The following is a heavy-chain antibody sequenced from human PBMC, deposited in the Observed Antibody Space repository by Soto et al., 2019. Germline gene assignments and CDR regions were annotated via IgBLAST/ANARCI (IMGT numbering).Heavy chain of an antibody. J-gene: IGHJ6*02. D-gene: IGHD1-26*01. CDR1: GFTFSGYR. CDR2: IKQDGREK. V-gene: IGHV3-7*05. CDR3: ARRPKFLVNYYHHYGMDV. Sequence: EAQMVESGGGLVQPGGSLRLSSAASGFTFSGYRMSWVRQATGKGLECLANIKQDGREKYYVDSAKGRFTICRDNAKSSLHVQMNSLRAEDTAVYYCARRPKFLVNYYHHYGMDVWVQETT.